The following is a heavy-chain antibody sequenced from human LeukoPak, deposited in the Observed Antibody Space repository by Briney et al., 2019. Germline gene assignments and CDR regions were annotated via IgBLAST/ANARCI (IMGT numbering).Heavy chain of an antibody. CDR1: LCTLPRHG. CDR3: ASDDYTAMDTYYYYYMDV. J-gene: IGHJ6*03. D-gene: IGHD5-18*01. Sequence: GSSVNVSCQACLCTLPRHGISWLGQAPGQGREWTGWISAYNGYSNYLQKLQGRVTMTQDRSPSPAYMEPKGERSDDTAVYYLASDDYTAMDTYYYYYMDVWGKGTTVTVS. V-gene: IGHV1-18*01. CDR2: ISAYNGYS.